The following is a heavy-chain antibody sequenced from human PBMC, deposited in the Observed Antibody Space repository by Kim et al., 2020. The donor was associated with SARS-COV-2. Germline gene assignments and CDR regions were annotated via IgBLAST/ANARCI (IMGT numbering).Heavy chain of an antibody. CDR2: IYYSGST. J-gene: IGHJ5*02. Sequence: SETLSLTCTVSGGSISSGGYYWSWIRQHPGKGLEWIGYIYYSGSTYYNPSLKSRVTISVDTSKNQFSLKLSSVTAADTAVYYCARGKGIPARRVENWFDPWGQGTLVTVSS. CDR3: ARGKGIPARRVENWFDP. CDR1: GGSISSGGYY. D-gene: IGHD2-2*01. V-gene: IGHV4-31*03.